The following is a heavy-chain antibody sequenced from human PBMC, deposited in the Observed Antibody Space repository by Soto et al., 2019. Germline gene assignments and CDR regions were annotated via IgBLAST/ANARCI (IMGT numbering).Heavy chain of an antibody. J-gene: IGHJ6*02. CDR2: IYPGDSDT. CDR1: GYSFTSYW. D-gene: IGHD2-15*01. CDR3: ARTGYCSGGSCFTPLLYYYYYGMDV. Sequence: GESLKISCKGSGYSFTSYWIGWVRQMPGKGLEWMGIIYPGDSDTRYSPSFQGQVTISADKSISTAYLQWSSLKASDTAMYYCARTGYCSGGSCFTPLLYYYYYGMDVWGQGTTVTVSS. V-gene: IGHV5-51*01.